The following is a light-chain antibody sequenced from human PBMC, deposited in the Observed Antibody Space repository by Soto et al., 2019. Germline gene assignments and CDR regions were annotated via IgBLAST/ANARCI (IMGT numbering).Light chain of an antibody. CDR3: SSYTTSSTYV. CDR2: EVS. CDR1: SSDIGAYNY. J-gene: IGLJ1*01. Sequence: QSALTQPASVSGSPGQSLTISCTGTSSDIGAYNYVSWYQQHPGKVPKLMIYEVSNRPSGVSNRFSGSKSGNTASLTISGLQAGDEADYYCSSYTTSSTYVFGTGTKLTVL. V-gene: IGLV2-14*01.